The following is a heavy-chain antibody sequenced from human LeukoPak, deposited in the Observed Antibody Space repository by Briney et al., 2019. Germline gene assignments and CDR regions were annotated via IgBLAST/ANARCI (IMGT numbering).Heavy chain of an antibody. CDR1: GFTFRSNW. CDR3: ARDFFGWSSLGH. V-gene: IGHV3-7*01. J-gene: IGHJ1*01. D-gene: IGHD6-19*01. Sequence: QPGGSLRLSCAASGFTFRSNWMNWVRRAPGKGREGVAHVQPDGSAKIYADSVKGRFTISRDNARDSVYLQMNSLRVEDTAVYYCARDFFGWSSLGHWGQGTLVTVSS. CDR2: VQPDGSAK.